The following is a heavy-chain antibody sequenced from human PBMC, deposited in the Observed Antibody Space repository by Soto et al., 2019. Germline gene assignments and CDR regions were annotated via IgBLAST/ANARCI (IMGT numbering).Heavy chain of an antibody. CDR3: KTAHCSGWYLPDY. V-gene: IGHV3-23*01. J-gene: IGHJ4*02. CDR2: ISGSGGST. Sequence: EVQLLESGGGFIQAGGSLRLSCGASGFTFSRYAMNWVRQAPGKGLEWVSTISGSGGSTYYADSVKGQFTISRDNPKNTLFLQMTSLRAEDTAVYYCKTAHCSGWYLPDYWGQGTLVTVSS. D-gene: IGHD6-19*01. CDR1: GFTFSRYA.